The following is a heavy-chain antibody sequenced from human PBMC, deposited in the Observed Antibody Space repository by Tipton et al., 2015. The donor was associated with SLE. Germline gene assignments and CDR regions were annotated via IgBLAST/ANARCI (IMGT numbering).Heavy chain of an antibody. CDR2: INHSGST. CDR1: GGSFSGYY. V-gene: IGHV4-34*01. J-gene: IGHJ3*02. D-gene: IGHD3-3*01. CDR3: ARPSFDFWSGYDDAFDI. Sequence: LRLSCAVYGGSFSGYYWSWIRQPPGKGLEWIGEINHSGSTNYSPSLKSRVTISVDTSKNQFSLKLSSVTAADTAVYYCARPSFDFWSGYDDAFDIWGQGTMVTVSS.